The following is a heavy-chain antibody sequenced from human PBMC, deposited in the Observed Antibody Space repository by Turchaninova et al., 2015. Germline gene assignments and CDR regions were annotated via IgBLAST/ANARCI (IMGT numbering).Heavy chain of an antibody. CDR2: ISYGESNQ. CDR1: GFAFNTFV. CDR3: ARDPTHSGSFSDYFDY. D-gene: IGHD1-26*01. J-gene: IGHJ4*02. V-gene: IGHV3-30*04. Sequence: QVQLVESGGAVVQPGRSLRLSCVGSGFAFNTFVIHWVGQAPGKGLEWGAGISYGESNQYYADSVRGRITSSRDNSKNTVYLQRNSLRAEDTAIYYCARDPTHSGSFSDYFDYWGQGTLVTVSS.